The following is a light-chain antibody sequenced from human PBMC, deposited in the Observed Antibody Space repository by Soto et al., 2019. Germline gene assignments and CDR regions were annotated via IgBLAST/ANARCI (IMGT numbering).Light chain of an antibody. CDR3: RQYGSSSIT. CDR1: QSVSSSY. J-gene: IGKJ5*01. Sequence: EIVLTQSPGTLSWSPGERAALSWRASQSVSSSYLAWYQQKPGQAPRLLIFGASNRATGIPDRFSGSGSGTDFTLTISRLEPEDFAVYYCRQYGSSSITFGQGTRLE. V-gene: IGKV3-20*01. CDR2: GAS.